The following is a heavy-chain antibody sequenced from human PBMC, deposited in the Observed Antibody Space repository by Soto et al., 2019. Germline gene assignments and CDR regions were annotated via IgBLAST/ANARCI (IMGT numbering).Heavy chain of an antibody. Sequence: QVQLVESGGGVVQPGGSLRLSCAVSGFTFINCGMHWVRQTPGQGLEWVALISYDGSQTFYADSVKGRFTISRDNXXXXXXXXXXXXXXXXXXXXXXXXXXXMAPEVTAIHDYWGQGTLVTVSS. D-gene: IGHD5-18*01. CDR3: XXXXXMAPEVTAIHDY. CDR1: GFTFINCG. V-gene: IGHV3-30*03. J-gene: IGHJ4*02. CDR2: ISYDGSQT.